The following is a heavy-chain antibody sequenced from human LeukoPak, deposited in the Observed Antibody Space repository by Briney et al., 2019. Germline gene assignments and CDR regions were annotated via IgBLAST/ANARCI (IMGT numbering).Heavy chain of an antibody. CDR3: AREGVDMVATGYMDV. V-gene: IGHV3-21*01. D-gene: IGHD5-12*01. CDR1: GFTFSSYS. Sequence: KPGGSLRLSCAASGFTFSSYSMNWVRQAPGKGLEWVSYMSSSTSYKYYADSVKGRFTISRDNAKNSLYLLMNSLRAEDTAVYYCAREGVDMVATGYMDVWGKGTTVTISS. J-gene: IGHJ6*03. CDR2: MSSSTSYK.